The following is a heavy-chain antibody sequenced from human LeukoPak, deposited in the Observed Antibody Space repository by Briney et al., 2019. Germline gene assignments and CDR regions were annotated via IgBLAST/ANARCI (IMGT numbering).Heavy chain of an antibody. CDR3: ASGRARQEN. CDR1: GFTFSSYW. CDR2: IKQDGSEK. J-gene: IGHJ4*02. Sequence: PGGSLRLSCAASGFTFSSYWMSWVRQAPGKGLEWVANIKQDGSEKYYVDSVKGRFTISRDNAKNSLYLQVNSLRAEDTAAYYCASGRARQENWGQGTLVTVSS. V-gene: IGHV3-7*01. D-gene: IGHD2-15*01.